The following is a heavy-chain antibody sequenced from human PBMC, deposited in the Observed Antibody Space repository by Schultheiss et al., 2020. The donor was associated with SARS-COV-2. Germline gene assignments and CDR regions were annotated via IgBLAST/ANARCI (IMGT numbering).Heavy chain of an antibody. D-gene: IGHD3-22*01. Sequence: GGSLRLSCAASGFTFSSYAMHWVRQAPGKGLEWVAVISYDGSNKYYADSVKGRFTISRDNYKNTLYLQMNSLRAEDTAVYYCAREIAPLYYYDSSGWTRADAFDIWGQGTMVTVSS. CDR2: ISYDGSNK. V-gene: IGHV3-30*01. J-gene: IGHJ3*02. CDR3: AREIAPLYYYDSSGWTRADAFDI. CDR1: GFTFSSYA.